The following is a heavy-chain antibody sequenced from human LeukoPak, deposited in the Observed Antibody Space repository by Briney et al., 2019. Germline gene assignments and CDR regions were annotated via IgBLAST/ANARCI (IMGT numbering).Heavy chain of an antibody. Sequence: GGSLRLSCAASGFTFSSYGMHWVRQAPGKGLEWVAFIRYDGSNKYYADSVKGRFTISRDNSKNTLYLQMNSLRAEDTAVYYCAKDITPKYYDFWSGGVDYWGQGTLVTVSS. CDR3: AKDITPKYYDFWSGGVDY. CDR1: GFTFSSYG. V-gene: IGHV3-30*02. D-gene: IGHD3-3*01. CDR2: IRYDGSNK. J-gene: IGHJ4*02.